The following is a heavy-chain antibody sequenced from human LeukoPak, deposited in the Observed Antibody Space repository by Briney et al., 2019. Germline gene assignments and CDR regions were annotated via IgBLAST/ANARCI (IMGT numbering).Heavy chain of an antibody. CDR1: GGSISSYY. J-gene: IGHJ4*02. D-gene: IGHD2-21*01. CDR2: IHTSGST. V-gene: IGHV4-4*09. CDR3: ARARYSSWVT. Sequence: SETLSLTCTVSGGSISSYYWSWIRQPPGKGLEWIGYIHTSGSTNYNPSLKSRVTISVDTSKNQFSLKLSSVTAADTAVYYCARARYSSWVTWGQGTLVTVSS.